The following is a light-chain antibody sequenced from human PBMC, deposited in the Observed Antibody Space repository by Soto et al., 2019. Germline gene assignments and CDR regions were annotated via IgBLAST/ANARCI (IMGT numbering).Light chain of an antibody. CDR2: DTS. V-gene: IGLV7-46*01. CDR3: LLYYSGARV. CDR1: TGTLTSGHF. J-gene: IGLJ2*01. Sequence: QAVVTQEPSLTVSPGGTVTLTCGSSTGTLTSGHFPYWFQQKPGQAPRALIFDTSNRHSWTPARFSDSLLGGKAALTLSGAQPEDEADYYCLLYYSGARVFGGGTKVTVL.